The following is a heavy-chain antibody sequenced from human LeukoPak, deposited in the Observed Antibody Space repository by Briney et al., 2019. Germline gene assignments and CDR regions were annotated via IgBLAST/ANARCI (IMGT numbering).Heavy chain of an antibody. CDR1: GGSISSFS. CDR3: AREVSLISSIGDWFDP. D-gene: IGHD6-6*01. Sequence: SETLSLTCTVSGGSISSFSWNWIRQPAEKGLEWIGRMYTSGSTNYNPSLKSRVTMSVGTSKNQFSLKVNSVTAADTAVHYCAREVSLISSIGDWFDPWGQGILVTVSS. CDR2: MYTSGST. J-gene: IGHJ5*02. V-gene: IGHV4-4*07.